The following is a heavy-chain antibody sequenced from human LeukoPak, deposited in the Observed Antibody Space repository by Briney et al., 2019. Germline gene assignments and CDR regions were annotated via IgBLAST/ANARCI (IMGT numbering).Heavy chain of an antibody. D-gene: IGHD6-19*01. CDR2: ISGGGVST. V-gene: IGHV3-23*01. CDR3: AKSRIAVAGTFDY. CDR1: GFTFSSFP. J-gene: IGHJ4*02. Sequence: GGSLRLSCAASGFTFSSFPMSWVRQAPGKGLEWVSVISGGGVSTYYADSVKGRFTISRDNSKNTLYLQMNSLRAEDTAVYYCAKSRIAVAGTFDYWGRGTLVTVSS.